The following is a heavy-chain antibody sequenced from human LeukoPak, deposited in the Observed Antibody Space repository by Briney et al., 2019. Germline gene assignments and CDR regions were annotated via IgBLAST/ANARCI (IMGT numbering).Heavy chain of an antibody. CDR3: ARENRPRGSRSNDAFDI. Sequence: GGSLRLSCAASGFTVSSNYMSWVRQAPGKGLVWVSRINSDGSSTSYADSVKGRFTISRDNAKNTLYLQMNSLRAEDTAVYYCARENRPRGSRSNDAFDIWGQGTMVTVSS. V-gene: IGHV3-74*01. CDR1: GFTVSSNY. D-gene: IGHD2/OR15-2a*01. CDR2: INSDGSST. J-gene: IGHJ3*02.